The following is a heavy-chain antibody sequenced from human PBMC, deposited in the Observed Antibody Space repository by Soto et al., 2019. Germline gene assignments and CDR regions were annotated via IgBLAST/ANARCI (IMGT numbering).Heavy chain of an antibody. CDR3: ARDGGDYYYYYGMDV. Sequence: SETLSLTCAVSGGSISSSNLWSWVRQPPGKGLEWIGEIYHSGSTNYNPSLKSRVTISVDKSKNQFSLKLSSVTAADTAVYYCARDGGDYYYYYGMDVWGQGTTVTVSS. CDR1: GGSISSSNL. J-gene: IGHJ6*02. D-gene: IGHD2-15*01. CDR2: IYHSGST. V-gene: IGHV4-4*02.